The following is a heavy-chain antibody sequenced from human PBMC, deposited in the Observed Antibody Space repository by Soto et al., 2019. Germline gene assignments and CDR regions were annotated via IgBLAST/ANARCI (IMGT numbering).Heavy chain of an antibody. CDR1: GGTFSSYT. D-gene: IGHD2-2*01. Sequence: SVKVSCKASGGTFSSYTISWVRQAPGQGLEWMGRIIPILGIANYAQKFQGRVTITADKSTSTAYMELSSLRSEDTAVYYCASPARGLVPAAKKSHNFDYWGQGTLVTVSS. CDR3: ASPARGLVPAAKKSHNFDY. J-gene: IGHJ4*02. CDR2: IIPILGIA. V-gene: IGHV1-69*02.